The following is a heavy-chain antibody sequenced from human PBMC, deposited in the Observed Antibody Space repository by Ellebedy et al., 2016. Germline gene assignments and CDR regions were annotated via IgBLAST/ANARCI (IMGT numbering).Heavy chain of an antibody. CDR2: ISYDGRNI. J-gene: IGHJ3*02. CDR3: AKIPYIVVVTGNGFDI. D-gene: IGHD2-21*02. Sequence: GESLKISXAASGFTFTRHAMHWVRQAPGKGLEWVAVISYDGRNIYYAHSVEGRFTISRGNSKNTLYLQMNSLRPEDTAVYYCAKIPYIVVVTGNGFDIWGQGTMVTVSS. V-gene: IGHV3-30*18. CDR1: GFTFTRHA.